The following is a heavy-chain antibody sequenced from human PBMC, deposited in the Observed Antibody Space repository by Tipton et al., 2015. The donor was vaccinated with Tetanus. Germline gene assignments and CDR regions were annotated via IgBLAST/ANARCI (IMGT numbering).Heavy chain of an antibody. Sequence: PGLVKPSETLSLTCTVSGGSFSLYYWNWIRQHPGEGLEWIGYISNSGSTYYNPSLKSRVTISVDTSQKQISLKVNSVTAADTAVYYCARDRGVRGGYYYYHGMDVWGQGTTVTVSS. CDR1: GGSFSLYY. CDR3: ARDRGVRGGYYYYHGMDV. V-gene: IGHV4-59*06. CDR2: ISNSGST. D-gene: IGHD3-10*01. J-gene: IGHJ6*02.